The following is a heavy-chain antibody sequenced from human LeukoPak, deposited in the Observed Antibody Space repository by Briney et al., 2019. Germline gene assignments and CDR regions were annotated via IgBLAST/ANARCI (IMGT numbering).Heavy chain of an antibody. J-gene: IGHJ6*02. CDR3: ARGYGSGNDPYYYGVDV. D-gene: IGHD3-10*01. V-gene: IGHV4-39*01. Sequence: SETLSLTCTVSVGSLSSTSYYWGCIRQPPGKGLEWIGCIYYSGSTYYNPSLKSRVTISVDTSKNQFSLNLSSVTAADTAVDYCARGYGSGNDPYYYGVDVWGQGTTVTVSS. CDR2: IYYSGST. CDR1: VGSLSSTSYY.